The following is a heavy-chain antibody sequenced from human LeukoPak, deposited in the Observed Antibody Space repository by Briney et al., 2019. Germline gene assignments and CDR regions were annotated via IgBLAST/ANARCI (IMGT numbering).Heavy chain of an antibody. J-gene: IGHJ3*02. CDR1: GFTFDDYA. CDR3: ARGKSTRHGSDI. Sequence: GGSLRLSCAASGFTFDDYAMHWVRQAPGKGLEWVSAVIDNGGFTYYADSVKGRFTISRDNSKDALYLQMNSLRVEDTAVYYCARGKSTRHGSDIWGQGTKVTVSS. V-gene: IGHV3-23*01. CDR2: VIDNGGFT. D-gene: IGHD3-10*01.